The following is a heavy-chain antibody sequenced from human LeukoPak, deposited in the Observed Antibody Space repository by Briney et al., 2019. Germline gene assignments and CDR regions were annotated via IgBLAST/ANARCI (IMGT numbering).Heavy chain of an antibody. CDR3: TKASGYVIDY. J-gene: IGHJ4*02. Sequence: GGSLRLSCAASGFTFSNAWMNWVRQAPGKGLEWVGRVKSKTDGGTADYAAPVKGRFTISRDDLKNMLYLQMNSLKTEDTAVYYCTKASGYVIDYWGQGTLVTVSS. V-gene: IGHV3-15*07. CDR1: GFTFSNAW. CDR2: VKSKTDGGTA. D-gene: IGHD3-22*01.